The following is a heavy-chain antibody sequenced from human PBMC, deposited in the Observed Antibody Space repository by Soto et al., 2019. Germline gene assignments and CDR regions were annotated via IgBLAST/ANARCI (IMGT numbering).Heavy chain of an antibody. V-gene: IGHV3-66*01. Sequence: EMQLVESGGGLVQPGGSLRLSCAVSGFTVNNNYMIWVRQAPGKGLEWVSVIYSGGNTDYAESVRGRFTVSRDTSKNSMYLQMNSLRAEDTAIYYCTRDSSYYGAGRGVLDYWGQGTPVTVSS. J-gene: IGHJ4*02. D-gene: IGHD3-10*01. CDR2: IYSGGNT. CDR1: GFTVNNNY. CDR3: TRDSSYYGAGRGVLDY.